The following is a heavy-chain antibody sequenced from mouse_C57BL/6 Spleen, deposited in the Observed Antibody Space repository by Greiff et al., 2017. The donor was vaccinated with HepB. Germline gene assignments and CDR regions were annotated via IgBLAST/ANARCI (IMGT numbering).Heavy chain of an antibody. CDR2: IDPSDSET. CDR1: GYTFTSYW. Sequence: QVQLQQPGAELVRPVSSVKLSCKASGYTFTSYWMHWVKQRPTQGLEWIGNIDPSDSETHYNQKFKDKATLTVDKSSSTAYMQLSSLTSEDSAVYYCARGYGYDGYYYAMDYWGQGTSVTVSS. D-gene: IGHD2-2*01. V-gene: IGHV1-52*01. CDR3: ARGYGYDGYYYAMDY. J-gene: IGHJ4*01.